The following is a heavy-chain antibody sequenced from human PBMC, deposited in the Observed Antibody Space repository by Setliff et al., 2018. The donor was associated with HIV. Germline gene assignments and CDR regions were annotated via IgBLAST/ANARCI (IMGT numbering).Heavy chain of an antibody. J-gene: IGHJ5*02. D-gene: IGHD3-3*01. Sequence: PGESLKISCKASGYTFTSNWIGWVRQVPGKGLEWMGIIDPRDSDTRYGPSFKGQVTISADRSINTAYLQWSSLRDSDTAMYYCARHFGISYRSPFDPWGQGTLVTVSS. CDR2: IDPRDSDT. CDR1: GYTFTSNW. CDR3: ARHFGISYRSPFDP. V-gene: IGHV5-51*01.